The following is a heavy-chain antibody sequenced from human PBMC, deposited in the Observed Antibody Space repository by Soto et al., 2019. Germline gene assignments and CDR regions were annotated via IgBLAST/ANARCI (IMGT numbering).Heavy chain of an antibody. V-gene: IGHV3-53*04. CDR2: IYSGGST. Sequence: EVQLVESGGGLVQPGGSLRLSCAASGFTVSSNYMSWVRQAPGKGLEWVSVIYSGGSTYYADSVKGRFTISRHNSKNTLYLQMNSLRAEDTAVYYCARAAKGGSKYSYYYMDVWGKGTTVTVSS. CDR3: ARAAKGGSKYSYYYMDV. J-gene: IGHJ6*03. D-gene: IGHD2-15*01. CDR1: GFTVSSNY.